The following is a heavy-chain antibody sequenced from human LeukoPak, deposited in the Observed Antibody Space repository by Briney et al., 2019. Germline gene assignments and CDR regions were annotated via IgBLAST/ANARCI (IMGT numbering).Heavy chain of an antibody. CDR3: VRDPHSLDF. D-gene: IGHD2-15*01. V-gene: IGHV3-48*01. Sequence: PGGSLRLSCAASGFTFSSYSMNWVRQAPGKGLEWVAYISKNVITKHYAESVEGRFAISRDNARDSPYLQMNTLRVEDTAVYYCVRDPHSLDFWGKGTTVTVSS. CDR2: ISKNVITK. CDR1: GFTFSSYS. J-gene: IGHJ6*04.